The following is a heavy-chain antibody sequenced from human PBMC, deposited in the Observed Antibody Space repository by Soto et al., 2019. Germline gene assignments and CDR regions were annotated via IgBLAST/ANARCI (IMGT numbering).Heavy chain of an antibody. V-gene: IGHV3-23*01. D-gene: IGHD2-2*01. Sequence: EVQLLESGGGLVQPGGSLRLSCAVSGFTFSSYAMTWVRQAPGKGLEWVSSISGSGASTYYADSVQGRFTISRDNSKNPLYLHMNSLRAEDTVIYYCANFYCSTTSCPGWFDPWGQGTLVTVSS. J-gene: IGHJ5*02. CDR3: ANFYCSTTSCPGWFDP. CDR1: GFTFSSYA. CDR2: ISGSGAST.